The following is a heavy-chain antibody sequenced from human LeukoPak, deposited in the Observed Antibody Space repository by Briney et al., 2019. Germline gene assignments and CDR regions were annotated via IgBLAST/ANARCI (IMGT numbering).Heavy chain of an antibody. CDR1: GGSISSSSYY. CDR3: ARTLEWLSPYFDY. J-gene: IGHJ4*02. V-gene: IGHV4-39*01. CDR2: IYYSGST. Sequence: SETLSLTCTVSGGSISSSSYYWGWIRKPPGKGLEWIGSIYYSGSTYYNPSLKSRVTISVDTSKNQFSLKLSSVTAADTAVYYCARTLEWLSPYFDYWGQGTLVTVSS. D-gene: IGHD3-3*01.